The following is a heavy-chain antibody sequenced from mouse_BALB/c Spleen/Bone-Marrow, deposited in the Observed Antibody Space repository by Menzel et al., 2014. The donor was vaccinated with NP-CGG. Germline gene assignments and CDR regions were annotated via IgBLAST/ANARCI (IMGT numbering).Heavy chain of an antibody. V-gene: IGHV1S81*02. CDR3: TREGDSPFAY. CDR2: INPSNGGT. J-gene: IGHJ3*01. Sequence: VQFQQSGAELVKPGASVKLFCKASGYTFTSYYMYWVKQRPGQGLEWIGEINPSNGGTNFNEKFKSKATLTVDKSSSTAYMQLSSLTSEDSAVYYCTREGDSPFAYWGQGTLVTVSA. D-gene: IGHD2-13*01. CDR1: GYTFTSYY.